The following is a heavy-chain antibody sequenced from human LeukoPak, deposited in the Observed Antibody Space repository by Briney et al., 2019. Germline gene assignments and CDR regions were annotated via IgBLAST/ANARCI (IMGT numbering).Heavy chain of an antibody. CDR2: ISGSGGST. V-gene: IGHV3-23*01. CDR1: GFTFSSYA. D-gene: IGHD6-13*01. CDR3: AKFVGSSSWPSPVDY. J-gene: IGHJ4*02. Sequence: GGSLRLSCAASGFTFSSYAMSWVRQAPGKGLEWVSAISGSGGSTYYADSVKGRFTISRDNSKNTLYLQMNSQRAEDTAVYYCAKFVGSSSWPSPVDYWGQGTLVTVSS.